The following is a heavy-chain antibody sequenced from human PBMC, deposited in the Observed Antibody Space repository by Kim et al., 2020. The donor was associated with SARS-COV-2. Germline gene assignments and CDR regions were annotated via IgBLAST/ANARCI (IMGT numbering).Heavy chain of an antibody. CDR1: GFTFSDYY. CDR3: SRTTRVGARGY. V-gene: IGHV3-11*04. Sequence: GGSLRLSCAASGFTFSDYYMSWIRQAPGKGLEWVSYISSSGSTIYYADSVKGRFTISSDNAKNSLYLQMNSLRAEETAVYYFSRTTRVGARGYWVQGTLVTVSS. J-gene: IGHJ4*02. CDR2: ISSSGSTI. D-gene: IGHD1-26*01.